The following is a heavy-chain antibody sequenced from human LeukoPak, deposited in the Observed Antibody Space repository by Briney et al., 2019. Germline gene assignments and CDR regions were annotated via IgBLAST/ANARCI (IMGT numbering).Heavy chain of an antibody. CDR1: GFTFDDYA. CDR2: ISGDGGST. J-gene: IGHJ3*02. Sequence: PGGSLRLSCAASGFTFDDYAMHWVRQAPGKGLEWVSLISGDGGSTYYADSVKGRFTISRDNSKNSLYLQMNSLRTEDTALYYCAKDIQSLARNYYDSSGYAFDIWGQGTMVTVSS. CDR3: AKDIQSLARNYYDSSGYAFDI. D-gene: IGHD3-22*01. V-gene: IGHV3-43*02.